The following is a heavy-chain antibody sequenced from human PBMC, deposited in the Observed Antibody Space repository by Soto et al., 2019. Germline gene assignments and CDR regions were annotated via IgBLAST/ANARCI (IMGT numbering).Heavy chain of an antibody. CDR1: GYTFTSYG. V-gene: IGHV1-18*01. Sequence: ASVKVSCKASGYTFTSYGISWVRQAPGQGLEWMGWISAYNGNTNYAQKLQGRVTTTTDTSTSTAYMELRSLRSDDTAVYYCAREKQLVPDYYYYGMDVWGQGTTVTVSS. CDR2: ISAYNGNT. D-gene: IGHD6-6*01. J-gene: IGHJ6*02. CDR3: AREKQLVPDYYYYGMDV.